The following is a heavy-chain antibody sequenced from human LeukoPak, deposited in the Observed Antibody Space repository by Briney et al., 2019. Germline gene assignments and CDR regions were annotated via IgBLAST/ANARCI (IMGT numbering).Heavy chain of an antibody. J-gene: IGHJ4*02. V-gene: IGHV3-7*01. Sequence: GGSLRLSCAASGFTFSSYWMSWVRQAPGKGLEWVANIKQDGSEKYYVDSVKGRFTISRDNSKNTLYLQMNSLRAEDTAVYYCARGGEDTAMVYWGQGTLVTVSS. D-gene: IGHD5-18*01. CDR2: IKQDGSEK. CDR3: ARGGEDTAMVY. CDR1: GFTFSSYW.